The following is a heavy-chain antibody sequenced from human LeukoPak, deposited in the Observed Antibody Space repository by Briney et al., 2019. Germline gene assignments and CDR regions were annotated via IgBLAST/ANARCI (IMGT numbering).Heavy chain of an antibody. CDR3: AKDMGSGAYCGGDCHATMGY. V-gene: IGHV3-9*01. CDR1: GFTFDDYA. J-gene: IGHJ4*02. D-gene: IGHD2-21*02. CDR2: ISWNSGSI. Sequence: GRSLRLSCAASGFTFDDYAMHWVRQAPGKGLEWVSGISWNSGSIGYADSVKGRLTISRDNAKNSLYLQMNSLRAEDTALYYCAKDMGSGAYCGGDCHATMGYWGQGTLVTVSS.